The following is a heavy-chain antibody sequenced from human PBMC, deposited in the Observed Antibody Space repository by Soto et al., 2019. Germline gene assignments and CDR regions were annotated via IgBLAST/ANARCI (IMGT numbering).Heavy chain of an antibody. D-gene: IGHD6-19*01. CDR3: AKRHLLIAVAGHFDY. V-gene: IGHV3-23*01. CDR1: GFTFSDYY. CDR2: ISGSGGST. J-gene: IGHJ4*02. Sequence: GSLRLSCAASGFTFSDYYMSWIRQAPGKGLEWVSAISGSGGSTYYADSVKGRFTISRDNSKNTLYLQMNSLRAEDTAVYYCAKRHLLIAVAGHFDYWGQGTLVTVSS.